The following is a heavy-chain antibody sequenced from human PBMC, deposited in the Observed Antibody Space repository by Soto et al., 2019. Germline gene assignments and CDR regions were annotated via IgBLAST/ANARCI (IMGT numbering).Heavy chain of an antibody. CDR1: GLTFSDHY. V-gene: IGHV3-11*01. Sequence: QVQLVESGGGLVKPGGSLRLSCAASGLTFSDHYMTWIRQAPGKGLEWISYISSSAGTIYYADSVKCRFTISRDNAKNSLYLQMTNLRAEDTAVYYCASVPYFGSGTYYDYALDGWGRGTTVTVSS. CDR2: ISSSAGTI. CDR3: ASVPYFGSGTYYDYALDG. J-gene: IGHJ6*01. D-gene: IGHD3-10*01.